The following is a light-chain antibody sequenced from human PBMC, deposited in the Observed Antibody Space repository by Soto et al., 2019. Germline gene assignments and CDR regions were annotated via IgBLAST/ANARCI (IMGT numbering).Light chain of an antibody. J-gene: IGKJ4*01. Sequence: DIVMTQSPATLSVSPGEGATLSCWASQSVAGNLAWYQQKPGQAPRLLIYGAFTRATGIPATFSGSGSGTEFTLTISSLQSEDFAVYYCQQYYKWSLTFGGGTKVEIK. CDR2: GAF. CDR1: QSVAGN. CDR3: QQYYKWSLT. V-gene: IGKV3-15*01.